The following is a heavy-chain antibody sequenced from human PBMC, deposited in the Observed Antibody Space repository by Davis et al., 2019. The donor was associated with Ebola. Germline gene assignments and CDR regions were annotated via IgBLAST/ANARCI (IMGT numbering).Heavy chain of an antibody. D-gene: IGHD2-2*02. CDR2: IIPILGIA. V-gene: IGHV1-69*04. Sequence: SVKVSCKASGYTFTSYAMHSVRQAPGQGLEWMGSIIPILGIANYAQKFQGRVTITAEKSTSTAYMELSSLRSEDTAVYYCARDRKPYQMLYRSYYFGMDVWGQGTTVTVSS. CDR1: GYTFTSYA. CDR3: ARDRKPYQMLYRSYYFGMDV. J-gene: IGHJ6*02.